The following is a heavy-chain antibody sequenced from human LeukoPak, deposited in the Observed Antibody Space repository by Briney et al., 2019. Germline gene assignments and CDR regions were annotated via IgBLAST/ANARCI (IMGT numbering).Heavy chain of an antibody. D-gene: IGHD5-24*01. CDR1: GFTFSSYS. CDR2: ISDSGNTI. CDR3: ARGSTRDGYW. V-gene: IGHV3-48*04. J-gene: IGHJ4*02. Sequence: GGSLRLSCAASGFTFSSYSMNWVRQAPGKGLQGVSYISDSGNTIFYADSVKGRFTMSTDNAKNSLYLQMNSLRAEDTAVYFCARGSTRDGYWWGQGTLVTVSS.